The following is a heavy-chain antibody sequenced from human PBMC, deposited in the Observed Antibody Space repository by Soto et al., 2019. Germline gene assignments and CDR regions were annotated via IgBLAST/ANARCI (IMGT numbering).Heavy chain of an antibody. J-gene: IGHJ3*02. D-gene: IGHD2-15*01. V-gene: IGHV3-23*01. CDR1: GFTFSSYA. CDR2: ISGSGGST. CDR3: AKGYCSGGSCYWDDAFDI. Sequence: GGSLRLSCAASGFTFSSYAMSWVRQAPGKGLEWVSAISGSGGSTYYADSVKGRFTISRDNSKNTLYLQMNSLRAEDTAVYYCAKGYCSGGSCYWDDAFDIWGQGTMVTVSS.